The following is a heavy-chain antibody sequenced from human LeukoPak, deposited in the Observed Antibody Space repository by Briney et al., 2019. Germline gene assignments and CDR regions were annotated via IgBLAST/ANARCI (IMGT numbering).Heavy chain of an antibody. CDR1: GDSVSRNSVA. D-gene: IGHD3-10*01. V-gene: IGHV6-1*01. CDR3: ARVEYFGSGSYRFDP. J-gene: IGHJ5*02. Sequence: SQTLSLTCAISGDSVSRNSVAWNWIRQSPSRGLEWLGRTYYRSKWYKEYAASVSSRITISPDTSKNQFSLQLNSVTPEDTAVYYCARVEYFGSGSYRFDPWGQGTLVTVSS. CDR2: TYYRSKWYK.